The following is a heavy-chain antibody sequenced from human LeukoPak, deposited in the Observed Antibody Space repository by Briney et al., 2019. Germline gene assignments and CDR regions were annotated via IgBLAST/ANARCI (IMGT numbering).Heavy chain of an antibody. J-gene: IGHJ3*02. CDR3: AISGNYFSRDAFDI. CDR2: INDSGST. D-gene: IGHD1-26*01. CDR1: GGSFSGYY. V-gene: IGHV4-34*01. Sequence: SETLSPTCAVYGGSFSGYYWSWIRQPPGKGLEWIGEINDSGSTNYNPSLKSRVTISGDTSKHHYSLELRSVTAADTAVYYCAISGNYFSRDAFDIWGQGTMVTVSS.